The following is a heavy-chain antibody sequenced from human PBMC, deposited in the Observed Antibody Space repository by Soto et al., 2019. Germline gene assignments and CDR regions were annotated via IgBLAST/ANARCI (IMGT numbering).Heavy chain of an antibody. D-gene: IGHD2-2*01. CDR3: VRDEGYCSSTSCSNWFDP. CDR1: GFTFSSYW. CDR2: INSNGSST. J-gene: IGHJ5*02. Sequence: EVQLVESGGGLVQPGGSLRLSCAASGFTFSSYWMHWVRQAPGKGLVWVSRINSNGSSTSYADSVKGRFTISRDNAKNTLYLQMNSLRAEDTAVYYCVRDEGYCSSTSCSNWFDPWGQGTLVTVSS. V-gene: IGHV3-74*01.